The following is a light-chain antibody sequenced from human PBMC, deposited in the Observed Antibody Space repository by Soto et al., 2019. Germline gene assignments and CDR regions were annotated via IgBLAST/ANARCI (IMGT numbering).Light chain of an antibody. V-gene: IGLV2-23*02. Sequence: QSALTQPASVSGSPGQSITISCTGTISDVGSYNLVSWYQQHPGKAPKLMIYEFTKRPSGVSNRFSGSKSGNTASLTISGLQAEDEGDYSCCSYAGSFTFGVFGTGTKLTVL. CDR1: ISDVGSYNL. CDR3: CSYAGSFTFGV. J-gene: IGLJ1*01. CDR2: EFT.